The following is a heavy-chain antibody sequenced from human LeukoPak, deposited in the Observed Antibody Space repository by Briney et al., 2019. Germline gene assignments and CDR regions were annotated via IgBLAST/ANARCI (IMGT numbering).Heavy chain of an antibody. V-gene: IGHV1-69*13. CDR1: GGTFSSYA. D-gene: IGHD5-18*01. CDR3: ARDTANYYYYMDV. Sequence: ASVKVSCKASGGTFSSYAISWVRQAPGQGLEWMGGIIPIFGTANYAQKFLGRVTITADESTSTAYMELSSLRSEDTAVYYCARDTANYYYYMDVWGKGTTVTVSS. J-gene: IGHJ6*03. CDR2: IIPIFGTA.